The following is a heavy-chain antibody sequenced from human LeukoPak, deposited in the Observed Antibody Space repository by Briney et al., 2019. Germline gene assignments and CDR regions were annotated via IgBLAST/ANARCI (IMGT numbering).Heavy chain of an antibody. CDR2: IYYTGST. D-gene: IGHD3-16*02. J-gene: IGHJ4*02. V-gene: IGHV4-30-4*07. CDR3: ARGLTYDYVWGSYRYSLDY. CDR1: GGSISRSGYS. Sequence: SETLSLTCAVSGGSISRSGYSWSWIRQPPGKGLDWIAYIYYTGSTYYNPSLKSRVTISLDTSKNQFSLKLTSVTAADTAVYYCARGLTYDYVWGSYRYSLDYWGQGTLVTVSS.